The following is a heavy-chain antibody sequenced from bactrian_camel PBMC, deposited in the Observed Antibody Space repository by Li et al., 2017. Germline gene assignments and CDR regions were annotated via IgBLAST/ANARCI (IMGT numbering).Heavy chain of an antibody. Sequence: HVQLVESGGDSVQAGGSLRLSCAASGSSISSMVMAWFRQVSGKEREGIAAVYFNWDETHVANSVKGRFTISQDNVKNTVDLQMNNLEAEDTAMYYCAADRWACGWRRRPYEYSHWGQGTQVTVS. CDR3: AADRWACGWRRRPYEYSH. CDR2: VYFNWDET. CDR1: GSSISSMV. J-gene: IGHJ4*01. V-gene: IGHV3S54*01. D-gene: IGHD1*01.